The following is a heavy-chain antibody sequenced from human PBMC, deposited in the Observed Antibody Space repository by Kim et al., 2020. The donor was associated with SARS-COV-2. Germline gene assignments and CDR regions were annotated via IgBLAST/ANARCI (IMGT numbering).Heavy chain of an antibody. D-gene: IGHD3-22*01. Sequence: SETLSLTCTVSGGSISSYYWSWIRQPPGKGLEWIGYIYYSGSTNYNPSLKSRVTISVDTSKNQFSLKLSSVTAADTAVYYCARVEIWEVNSSGYYSGWFDPWGQGTLVTVSS. CDR2: IYYSGST. J-gene: IGHJ5*02. V-gene: IGHV4-59*13. CDR1: GGSISSYY. CDR3: ARVEIWEVNSSGYYSGWFDP.